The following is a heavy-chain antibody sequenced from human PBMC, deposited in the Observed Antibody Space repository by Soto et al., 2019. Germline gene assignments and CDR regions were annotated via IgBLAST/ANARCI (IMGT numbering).Heavy chain of an antibody. J-gene: IGHJ4*02. D-gene: IGHD5-12*01. CDR1: GYTFTSYA. V-gene: IGHV1-3*01. CDR2: INAGNGNT. CDR3: ATPIVAFY. Sequence: QVPLVQSGAEVKKPGASVKVSCKASGYTFTSYAIHWVRQAPGQRLEWMGRINAGNGNTKYSQKFQGRVIITRDTSAGTAYMELRSLRSEDTAVYYCATPIVAFYWGQGTLVTVSS.